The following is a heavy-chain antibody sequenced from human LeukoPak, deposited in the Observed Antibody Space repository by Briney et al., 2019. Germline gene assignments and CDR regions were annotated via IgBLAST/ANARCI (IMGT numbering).Heavy chain of an antibody. CDR1: GFTFSSYW. CDR2: INSDGSST. D-gene: IGHD6-19*01. CDR3: ARVIAVAGNYYFGY. J-gene: IGHJ4*02. V-gene: IGHV3-74*01. Sequence: PGGSLRLSCAASGFTFSSYWMHWVRQAPGKGLVWVSRINSDGSSTSYADSVKGRFTISRDNAKNTLYLQMNSLRAEDTAVYYCARVIAVAGNYYFGYWGQGTLVTVSS.